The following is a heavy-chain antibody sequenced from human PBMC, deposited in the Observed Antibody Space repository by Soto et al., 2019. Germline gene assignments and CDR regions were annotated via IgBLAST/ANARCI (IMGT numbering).Heavy chain of an antibody. CDR1: GGTFSTYS. CDR2: IIPIFGTA. D-gene: IGHD1-26*01. CDR3: ASSSGNNYGVGTNYYFDY. J-gene: IGHJ4*02. V-gene: IGHV1-69*06. Sequence: QVQLVKSGAEVKKPGSSVKVSCTTSGGTFSTYSIVWVRQAPGEGLEWMGGIIPIFGTANYAQKFQDRVTITADKSTNTAFMELSSLKSEDTAMYYCASSSGNNYGVGTNYYFDYWGQGTLVTVSS.